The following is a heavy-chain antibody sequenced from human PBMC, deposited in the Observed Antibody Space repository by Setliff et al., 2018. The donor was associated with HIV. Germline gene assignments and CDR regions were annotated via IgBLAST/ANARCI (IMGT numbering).Heavy chain of an antibody. V-gene: IGHV3-21*01. D-gene: IGHD1-26*01. CDR3: ARGLHSGSWGDAFDI. Sequence: KPSETLSLTCAVYGGSFSGYYWSWIRQAPGKGLEWVSSISRSGSYIFYADSVKGRFAISRDNAKNSLYLQMNSLRADDTAVYYCARGLHSGSWGDAFDIWGQGTKVTVSS. CDR1: GGSFSGYY. CDR2: ISRSGSYI. J-gene: IGHJ3*02.